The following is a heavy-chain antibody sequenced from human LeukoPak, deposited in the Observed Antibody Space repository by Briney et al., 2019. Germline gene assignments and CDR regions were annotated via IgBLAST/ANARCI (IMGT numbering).Heavy chain of an antibody. CDR1: GFTFSSYW. J-gene: IGHJ4*02. CDR2: INSDGSST. Sequence: QAGGSLRLSCAASGFTFSSYWMHWVRHAPGKGLVWVSRINSDGSSTSYADSVKGRFTISRDNANNTLYLQMNSLRAEDTAVYYCARADSGYRYGKVDYWGQGTLVTVSS. V-gene: IGHV3-74*01. CDR3: ARADSGYRYGKVDY. D-gene: IGHD5-18*01.